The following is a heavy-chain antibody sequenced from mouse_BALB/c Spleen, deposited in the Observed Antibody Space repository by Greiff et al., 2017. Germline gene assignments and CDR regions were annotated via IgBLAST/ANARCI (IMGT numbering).Heavy chain of an antibody. J-gene: IGHJ3*01. Sequence: EVMLVESGGGLVQPGGSLRLSCASSGFTFTDYYMSWVRQPPGKALEWLGFIRNKANGYTTEYSASVKGRFTISRDNSQSILYLQMNTLRAEDSATYYCARARGNYDYDGFADWGQGTLVTVAA. V-gene: IGHV7-3*02. CDR1: GFTFTDYY. CDR3: ARARGNYDYDGFAD. CDR2: IRNKANGYTT. D-gene: IGHD2-4*01.